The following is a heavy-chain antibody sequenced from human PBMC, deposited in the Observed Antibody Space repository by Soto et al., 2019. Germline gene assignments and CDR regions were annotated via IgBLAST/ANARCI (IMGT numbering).Heavy chain of an antibody. D-gene: IGHD1-1*01. CDR2: IYTTGST. CDR3: ARSMGSAGTTYYFDY. V-gene: IGHV4-4*07. CDR1: GGSINSYY. Sequence: QVQLQESGPGLVKPSETLSLTCTVSGGSINSYYWAWVRQPAWKGLEWIGPIYTTGSTNYNPSLKRRVNMSVDTSKKQFSLSLSSVTAADEAVYYCARSMGSAGTTYYFDYWGQGTLVTVSS. J-gene: IGHJ4*02.